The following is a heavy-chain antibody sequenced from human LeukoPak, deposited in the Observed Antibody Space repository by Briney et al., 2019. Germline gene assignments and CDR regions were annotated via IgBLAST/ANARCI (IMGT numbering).Heavy chain of an antibody. Sequence: SVKVSCKASGGTFSSYAISWVRQAPGQGLEWMGGIIPIFGTANYAQKFQGRVTITADESTSTAYMELSSLRSEDTAVYYCASPVAAFDYYYYMDVWGKGTTVTVSS. CDR1: GGTFSSYA. J-gene: IGHJ6*03. CDR3: ASPVAAFDYYYYMDV. CDR2: IIPIFGTA. V-gene: IGHV1-69*13. D-gene: IGHD6-19*01.